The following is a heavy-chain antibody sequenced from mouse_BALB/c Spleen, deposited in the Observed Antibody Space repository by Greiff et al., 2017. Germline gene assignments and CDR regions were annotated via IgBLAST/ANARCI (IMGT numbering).Heavy chain of an antibody. J-gene: IGHJ2*01. CDR1: GYTFTSSW. V-gene: IGHV1S130*01. CDR2: IHPNSGNT. Sequence: QVQLQQSGSVLVRPGASVKLSCKASGYTFTSSWMHWAKQRPGQGLEWIGEIHPNSGNTNYNEKFKGKATLTVDTSSSTAYVDLSSLTSEDSAVYYCARKDYWGQGTTLTVSS. CDR3: ARKDY.